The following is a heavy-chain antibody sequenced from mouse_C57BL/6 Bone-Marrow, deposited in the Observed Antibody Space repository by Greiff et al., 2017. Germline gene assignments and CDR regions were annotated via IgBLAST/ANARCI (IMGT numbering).Heavy chain of an antibody. D-gene: IGHD1-1*01. CDR1: GYTFTSYW. CDR2: IHPNSGST. V-gene: IGHV1-64*01. J-gene: IGHJ2*01. Sequence: QVQLQQPGAELVKPGASVKLSCKASGYTFTSYWMHWVKQRPGQGLEWIGMIHPNSGSTNYNEKFKSKATLTVDKSSSTAYMQRSSLTSEDSAVYYCARYYGSSYTYYFDYWGQGTTLTGSS. CDR3: ARYYGSSYTYYFDY.